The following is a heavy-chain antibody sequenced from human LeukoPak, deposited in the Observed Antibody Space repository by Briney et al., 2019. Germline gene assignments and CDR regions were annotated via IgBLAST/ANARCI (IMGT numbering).Heavy chain of an antibody. J-gene: IGHJ4*02. CDR3: ATGGPWDLLKY. D-gene: IGHD3-9*01. Sequence: GASVKVSCKVSGDTLTELSTHWVRQAPGKGLEWMGGLDPEHGEMIYAQKLQGRVTMTEDRSTDTAYMELSSLRPEDTAVYYCATGGPWDLLKYWGQGTLVTVSS. CDR1: GDTLTELS. V-gene: IGHV1-24*01. CDR2: LDPEHGEM.